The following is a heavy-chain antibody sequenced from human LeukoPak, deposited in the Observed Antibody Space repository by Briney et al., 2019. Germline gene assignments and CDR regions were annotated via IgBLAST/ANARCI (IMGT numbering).Heavy chain of an antibody. CDR1: GFTFSSYN. Sequence: GGSLRLSCAASGFTFSSYNMNWVRQAPGKGLEWVSHISSSSSTIYYADSVTGRFTVSRDNAKNSLYLQLNSLRAEDTAVYYCARAATTSNYGYYYWGQGTLVTVSS. J-gene: IGHJ4*02. D-gene: IGHD3-10*01. CDR3: ARAATTSNYGYYY. CDR2: ISSSSSTI. V-gene: IGHV3-48*04.